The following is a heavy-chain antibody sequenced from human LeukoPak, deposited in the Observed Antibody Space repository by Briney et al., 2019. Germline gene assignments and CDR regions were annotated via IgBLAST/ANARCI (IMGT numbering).Heavy chain of an antibody. CDR3: ARGAAAGTRLNYGMDV. CDR1: GFTFSSYA. D-gene: IGHD6-13*01. J-gene: IGHJ6*02. CDR2: ISFDGRNK. V-gene: IGHV3-30-3*01. Sequence: GGSLRLSCAASGFTFSSYAMHWVRQAPGKGLEWVAVISFDGRNKYYADSVKGRFTISRDKSRNTLYVQMNSLRTEDTAVHYCARGAAAGTRLNYGMDVWGRGTTVTVSS.